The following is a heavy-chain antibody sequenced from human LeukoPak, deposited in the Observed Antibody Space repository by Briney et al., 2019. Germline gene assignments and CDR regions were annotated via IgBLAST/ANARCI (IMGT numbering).Heavy chain of an antibody. Sequence: PSETLSLTCTVSGGSISSYYWSWIRQPPGKGLEWIGYIYYSGSTNYNPSLKSRVTISVDTSKNQFSLKLSSVTAADTAVYYCARTPPGGGPRSETDGAFDYWGQGTLVTVSS. V-gene: IGHV4-59*08. CDR3: ARTPPGGGPRSETDGAFDY. CDR2: IYYSGST. D-gene: IGHD3-16*01. J-gene: IGHJ4*02. CDR1: GGSISSYY.